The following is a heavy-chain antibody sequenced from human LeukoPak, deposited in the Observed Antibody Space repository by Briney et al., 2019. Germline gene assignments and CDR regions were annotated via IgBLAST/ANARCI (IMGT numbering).Heavy chain of an antibody. Sequence: GESLKISCQTAGHSFTDYWIGWVRQMPGKGLEWMGIICPGDSDTRYSPSFQGQVTISADKSIRTAYLQWSLKASDTAIYYCARSDQLRWFGEPRRPFYYGMDVWGQGTTVTVS. J-gene: IGHJ6*02. CDR2: ICPGDSDT. V-gene: IGHV5-51*01. CDR1: GHSFTDYW. CDR3: ARSDQLRWFGEPRRPFYYGMDV. D-gene: IGHD3-10*01.